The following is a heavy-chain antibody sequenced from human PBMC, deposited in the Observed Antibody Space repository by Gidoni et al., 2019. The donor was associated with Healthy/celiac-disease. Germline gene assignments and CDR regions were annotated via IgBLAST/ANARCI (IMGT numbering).Heavy chain of an antibody. V-gene: IGHV3-30-3*01. Sequence: QVQLVESGGGVVQPGRSLRLSCAASGFTFSSYAMHWVRQAPGKGLEWVAVISYDGSNKYYADSVKGRFTISRDNSKNTLYLQMNSLRAEDTAVYYCARADYDFWSGYYAYWGQGTLVTVSS. D-gene: IGHD3-3*01. CDR3: ARADYDFWSGYYAY. CDR1: GFTFSSYA. CDR2: ISYDGSNK. J-gene: IGHJ4*02.